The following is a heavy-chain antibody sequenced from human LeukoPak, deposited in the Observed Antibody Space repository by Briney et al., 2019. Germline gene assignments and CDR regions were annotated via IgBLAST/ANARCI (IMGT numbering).Heavy chain of an antibody. Sequence: GGSLRLSCAASGFTFSSYAMSWVRQAPGKGLEWVSAISGSGGSTYYADSVKGRFTISRDNSKNTLYLQMNSLRAEDTAVYYCARGAPPYYYDSSGYFPNWGQGTLVTVSS. J-gene: IGHJ4*02. D-gene: IGHD3-22*01. CDR1: GFTFSSYA. CDR3: ARGAPPYYYDSSGYFPN. V-gene: IGHV3-23*01. CDR2: ISGSGGST.